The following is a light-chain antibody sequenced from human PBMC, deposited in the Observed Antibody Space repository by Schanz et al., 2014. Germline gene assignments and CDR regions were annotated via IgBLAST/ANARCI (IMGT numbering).Light chain of an antibody. J-gene: IGLJ3*02. CDR2: QVN. CDR1: SGDVGAYDL. CDR3: SSYAGSSTWV. V-gene: IGLV2-8*01. Sequence: QSALTQPPSASGSPGQSVTISCTGTSGDVGAYDLVSWYQHHPGKVPKLIISQVNRRPSGVPDRFFGSKSGNTASLTVSGLQAEDEADYYCSSYAGSSTWVFGGGTKLTVL.